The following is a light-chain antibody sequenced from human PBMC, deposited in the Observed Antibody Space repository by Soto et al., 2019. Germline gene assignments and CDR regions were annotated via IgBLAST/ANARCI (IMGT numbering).Light chain of an antibody. V-gene: IGKV1-39*01. CDR1: HNVNRY. CDR2: GAS. Sequence: DIPLTQSPSSLSASVGDRVTITFRASHNVNRYVNWYQQKSGKAPKVLIYGASSLQIGVPSRFAGSGSGTDFTLTISSLQPEDIGTYYCQQSYNSPQTFGQGTKLEIK. CDR3: QQSYNSPQT. J-gene: IGKJ2*01.